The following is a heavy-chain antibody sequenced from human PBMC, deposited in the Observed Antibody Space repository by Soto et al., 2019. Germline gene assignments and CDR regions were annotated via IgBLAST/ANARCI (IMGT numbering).Heavy chain of an antibody. CDR2: TIPFLETS. CDR1: GGTFSDYA. CDR3: ATFVERGEI. V-gene: IGHV1-69*13. J-gene: IGHJ4*02. Sequence: SVKVSCKVSGGTFSDYAINWVREAPGQGLEWMGGTIPFLETSNYAQKFHDRVTITAVESTTTVYMELRSLTSDDTAVYYCATFVERGEIWGQGSRVTVSS. D-gene: IGHD2-21*01.